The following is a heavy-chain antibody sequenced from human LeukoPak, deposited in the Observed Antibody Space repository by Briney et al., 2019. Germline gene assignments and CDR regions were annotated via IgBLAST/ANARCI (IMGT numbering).Heavy chain of an antibody. Sequence: GGSLRLSCAASGFTFSSYGMHWVRQAPGKGLEWVAVIWYDGSNKYYADSVKGRFTISRDNSKNSLYLQMNSLRAEDTAVYYCARVGGLIAAAPIDYWGQGTLVTVSS. CDR2: IWYDGSNK. D-gene: IGHD6-13*01. J-gene: IGHJ4*02. CDR1: GFTFSSYG. V-gene: IGHV3-33*01. CDR3: ARVGGLIAAAPIDY.